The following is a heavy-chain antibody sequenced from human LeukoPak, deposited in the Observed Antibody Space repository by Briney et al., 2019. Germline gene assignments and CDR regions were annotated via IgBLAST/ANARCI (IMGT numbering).Heavy chain of an antibody. CDR1: GFTFSSYA. CDR3: AKGYYYGSGSYYPFDV. V-gene: IGHV3-23*01. CDR2: ISGSGGST. D-gene: IGHD3-10*01. J-gene: IGHJ6*02. Sequence: GGSLRLSCAASGFTFSSYAMSWVRQAPGKGLEWVSAISGSGGSTYYADSVKGRFTISRDNSKNTLYLQMNSLRAEDTAVYYCAKGYYYGSGSYYPFDVWGQGTTVTVSS.